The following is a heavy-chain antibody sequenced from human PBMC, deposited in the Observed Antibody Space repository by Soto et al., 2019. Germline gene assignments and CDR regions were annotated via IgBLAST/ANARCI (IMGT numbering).Heavy chain of an antibody. J-gene: IGHJ4*02. Sequence: QVQLVQSGAEVKKPGASVKVSCKASGNTFSNYYIHWVRQAPGQGLEWMGTINPSGGHTTYAQKFLGRATMTRDTATSTLYMDLTSLRSQDTAVYYCARGVHVVVVTAACDSWGQGTLVTVSS. CDR3: ARGVHVVVVTAACDS. CDR2: INPSGGHT. V-gene: IGHV1-46*03. CDR1: GNTFSNYY. D-gene: IGHD2-21*02.